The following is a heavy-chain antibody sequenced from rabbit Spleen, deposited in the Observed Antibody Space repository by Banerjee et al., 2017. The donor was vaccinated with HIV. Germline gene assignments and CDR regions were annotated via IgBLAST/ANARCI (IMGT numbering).Heavy chain of an antibody. Sequence: QSLEESGGDLVKPGASLTLTCTASGVSFSFNSYMCWVRQAPGKGLEWIACIDTGSSGFTYFASWPKGRFTISKTSSTTVTLQMTSLTAADTATYFCARDSGSSFSSYGMDLWGQGTLVTVS. CDR2: IDTGSSGFT. V-gene: IGHV1S40*01. J-gene: IGHJ6*01. CDR1: GVSFSFNSY. CDR3: ARDSGSSFSSYGMDL. D-gene: IGHD8-1*01.